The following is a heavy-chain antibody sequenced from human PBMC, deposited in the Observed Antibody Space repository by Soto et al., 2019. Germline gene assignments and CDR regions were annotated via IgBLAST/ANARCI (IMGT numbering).Heavy chain of an antibody. CDR1: GFTFSSYG. CDR3: AKEWSTMGSFDY. V-gene: IGHV3-30*18. J-gene: IGHJ4*02. Sequence: GGSLRLSCAASGFTFSSYGMHWVRQAPGKGLEWVAVISYDGSNKYYADSVKGRFTISRDNSKNTRYLQMNSLRAEDTAVYYCAKEWSTMGSFDYWGQGTLVTVSS. CDR2: ISYDGSNK. D-gene: IGHD2-2*01.